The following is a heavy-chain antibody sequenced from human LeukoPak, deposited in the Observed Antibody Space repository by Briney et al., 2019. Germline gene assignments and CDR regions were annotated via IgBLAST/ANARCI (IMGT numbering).Heavy chain of an antibody. CDR1: GFIFSNAW. V-gene: IGHV3-15*04. Sequence: GGSLRLSCATSGFIFSNAWTSWVRQAPGKGLEWVGHSESKVDGGTPDYAAPVKGRFIISRDDSRSTLYLQMNSLKTEDTAVYYCTTHRDYSSGFNLDYWGQGALVTVSS. D-gene: IGHD6-19*01. CDR3: TTHRDYSSGFNLDY. J-gene: IGHJ4*02. CDR2: SESKVDGGTP.